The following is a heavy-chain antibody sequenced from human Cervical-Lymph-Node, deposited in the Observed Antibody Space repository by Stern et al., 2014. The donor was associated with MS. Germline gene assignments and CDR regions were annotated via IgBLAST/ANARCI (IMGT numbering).Heavy chain of an antibody. V-gene: IGHV4-39*01. CDR3: ARWAYSSGWYNWFDP. Sequence: QVQLQESGPGLVKPSETLSLTCTVSGGSISSSSYYWGWIRQPPGKGLEWIGSIYYSGSTYDNPSLKSRVTISVDTSKNQISLQLSSVTAADTAVYYCARWAYSSGWYNWFDPWGQGTLVTVSS. CDR2: IYYSGST. CDR1: GGSISSSSYY. J-gene: IGHJ5*02. D-gene: IGHD3-22*01.